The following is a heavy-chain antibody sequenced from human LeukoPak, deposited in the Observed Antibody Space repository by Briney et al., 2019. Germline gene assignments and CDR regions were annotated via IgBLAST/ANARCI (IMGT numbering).Heavy chain of an antibody. CDR3: ARWSGSVTARNYYYYMDV. Sequence: PSQTLSLTCTVSGGSISSGRYYWTWIRQPTGSGLEWIGRIYTSGTTDYNPSLRTRVTISVDASRNQFSLNLSSVTAADTAVYYCARWSGSVTARNYYYYMDVWGEGTTVTVSS. CDR2: IYTSGTT. D-gene: IGHD6-6*01. J-gene: IGHJ6*03. V-gene: IGHV4-61*02. CDR1: GGSISSGRYY.